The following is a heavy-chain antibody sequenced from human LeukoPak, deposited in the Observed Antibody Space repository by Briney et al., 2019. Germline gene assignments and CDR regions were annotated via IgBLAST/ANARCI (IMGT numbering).Heavy chain of an antibody. D-gene: IGHD3-22*01. V-gene: IGHV4-34*01. J-gene: IGHJ4*02. CDR3: ALKSSSGYCRGNYFDY. Sequence: SETLSLTCAVYGGSFSGYYWSWIRQPPGKGLEWIGEINHSGSTNYNPSLKSRVTISVDTSKNQFSLKLSSVTAADTAVYYCALKSSSGYCRGNYFDYWGQGTLVTVSS. CDR1: GGSFSGYY. CDR2: INHSGST.